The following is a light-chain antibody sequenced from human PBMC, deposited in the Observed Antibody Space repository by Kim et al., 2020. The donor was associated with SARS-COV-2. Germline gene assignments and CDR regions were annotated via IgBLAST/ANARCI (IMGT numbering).Light chain of an antibody. CDR2: AAS. Sequence: SASVGDRVTITCRASQRISTYLNLYQQRPGKAPTLLIYAASCLQPGVPTRIRGRGSGTDFTLTISSPQPEDFATYFWQQSLSTPYTFGQGTKLDI. V-gene: IGKV1-39*01. CDR1: QRISTY. CDR3: QQSLSTPYT. J-gene: IGKJ2*01.